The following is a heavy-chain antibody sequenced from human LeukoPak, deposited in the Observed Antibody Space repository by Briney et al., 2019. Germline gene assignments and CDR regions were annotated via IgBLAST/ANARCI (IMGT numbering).Heavy chain of an antibody. V-gene: IGHV3-30*18. CDR1: GFTFSSYG. J-gene: IGHJ4*02. CDR3: AKEAPYFYDSSGLHYFDY. D-gene: IGHD3-22*01. Sequence: GGSLRLSCAASGFTFSSYGMHWVRQAPGKGLEWVAIISYDGSNKYYADSVKGRFTSSRDNSKNTLYLQINSLRAEDTAVYYCAKEAPYFYDSSGLHYFDYWGQGTLVTVSS. CDR2: ISYDGSNK.